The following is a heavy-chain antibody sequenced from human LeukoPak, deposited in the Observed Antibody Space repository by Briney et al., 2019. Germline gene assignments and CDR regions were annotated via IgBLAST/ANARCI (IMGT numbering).Heavy chain of an antibody. CDR2: INHSGST. Sequence: SETLSLTCAVYGGSFSGYYWSWIRQPLGKGLEWIGEINHSGSTNYNPSLKSRVTISVDTSKNQFSLKLSSVTAADTAVYYCARLTSSHSRFSASDIWGQGTMVTVSS. CDR1: GGSFSGYY. CDR3: ARLTSSHSRFSASDI. J-gene: IGHJ3*02. V-gene: IGHV4-34*01. D-gene: IGHD2-15*01.